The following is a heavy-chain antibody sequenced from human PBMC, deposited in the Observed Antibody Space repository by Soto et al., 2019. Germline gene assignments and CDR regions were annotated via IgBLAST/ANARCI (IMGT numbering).Heavy chain of an antibody. CDR1: GFTFSSYA. CDR2: ISSNGGST. CDR3: ARQVGLLIDY. D-gene: IGHD3-22*01. Sequence: PGGSLRLSCAASGFTFSSYAMHWVRQAPGKGLEYVSAISSNGGSTYYANSVKGRFTISRDNSKNTLYLQMGSLRAEDMAVYYCARQVGLLIDYWGQGTLVTVSS. J-gene: IGHJ4*02. V-gene: IGHV3-64*01.